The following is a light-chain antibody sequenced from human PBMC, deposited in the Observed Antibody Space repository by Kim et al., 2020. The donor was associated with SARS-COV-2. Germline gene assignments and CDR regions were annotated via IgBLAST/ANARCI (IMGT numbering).Light chain of an antibody. CDR1: QTFTSTN. V-gene: IGKV3-20*01. CDR2: DTS. J-gene: IGKJ1*01. CDR3: QQYGTSPGWT. Sequence: SPGERATPSGRASQTFTSTNLAWYQQKPGQAPRLLIYDTSSRATGIPDRFSGSGSGTDFSLTISGLEPEDCAVYYCQQYGTSPGWTFGQGTKLEI.